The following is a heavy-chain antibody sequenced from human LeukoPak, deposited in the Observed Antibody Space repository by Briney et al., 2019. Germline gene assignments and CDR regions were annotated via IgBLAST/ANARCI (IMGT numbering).Heavy chain of an antibody. CDR2: FNPGDGST. CDR3: ARVVRVGVAYFDY. V-gene: IGHV1-46*01. J-gene: IGHJ4*02. CDR1: GYSFTGYY. Sequence: GASVKVSCKASGYSFTGYYIHWLRQAPGQGLEWMGIFNPGDGSTNYAQKFQGRVTMTRDTSTSTAYIHLSSPRSEDTAVYYCARVVRVGVAYFDYWGQGTLVTVSS. D-gene: IGHD1-26*01.